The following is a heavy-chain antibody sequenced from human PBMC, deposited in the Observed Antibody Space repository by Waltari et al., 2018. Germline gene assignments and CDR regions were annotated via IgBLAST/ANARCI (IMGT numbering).Heavy chain of an antibody. CDR3: AKSYSYRGDAFDI. Sequence: EVQLLESGGGLVQPGGSLRLSCAASGFTFSSYAMSWVRRAPGKGVEWVSAISGSGGSTYYADSVKGRFTISRDNSKNTLYLQMNSLRAEDTAVYYCAKSYSYRGDAFDIWGQGTMVTVSS. CDR2: ISGSGGST. J-gene: IGHJ3*02. D-gene: IGHD2-21*01. V-gene: IGHV3-23*01. CDR1: GFTFSSYA.